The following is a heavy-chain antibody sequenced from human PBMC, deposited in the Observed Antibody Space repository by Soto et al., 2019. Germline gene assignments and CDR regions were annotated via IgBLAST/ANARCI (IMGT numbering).Heavy chain of an antibody. CDR1: GCTFSSYT. CDR3: ARGVVVPAAIRPRYYYMDV. Sequence: KVSCKASGCTFSSYTISCVRQAPGQGLEWIGRIIPILGIANYAQKFQGRVTITADKSTSTAYMELSSLRSEDTAVYYCARGVVVPAAIRPRYYYMDVWGKGTTVTVSS. CDR2: IIPILGIA. V-gene: IGHV1-69*02. D-gene: IGHD2-2*01. J-gene: IGHJ6*03.